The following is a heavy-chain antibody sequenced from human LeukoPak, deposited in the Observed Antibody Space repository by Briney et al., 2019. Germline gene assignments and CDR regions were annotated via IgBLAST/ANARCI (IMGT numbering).Heavy chain of an antibody. D-gene: IGHD6-6*01. Sequence: GGSLRLSCAASEFTFSSYAMSWVRQAPGKGLEWVSAICGSGGRTYYPASVKGRFTISRDNNENTLYLQMNSLRAEDTAVYYCAKAAQVAGRPNLGGHFDYWGQGTLVTVSS. CDR3: AKAAQVAGRPNLGGHFDY. V-gene: IGHV3-23*01. CDR1: EFTFSSYA. J-gene: IGHJ4*02. CDR2: ICGSGGRT.